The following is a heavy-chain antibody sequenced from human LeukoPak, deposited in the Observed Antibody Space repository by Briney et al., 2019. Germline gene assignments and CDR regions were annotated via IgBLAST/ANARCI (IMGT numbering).Heavy chain of an antibody. CDR1: GYSFTDYY. D-gene: IGHD3-3*01. Sequence: ASVKVSCKTSGYSFTDYYIHWVRQAPGQGLEWMGWINTKSGRTSSARKFQGRVTMTRDPSITTVYVDMAWLTSDDTAIYFCARADFIDAGPYLIGPWGQGTLVTVSS. CDR3: ARADFIDAGPYLIGP. CDR2: INTKSGRT. J-gene: IGHJ5*02. V-gene: IGHV1-2*02.